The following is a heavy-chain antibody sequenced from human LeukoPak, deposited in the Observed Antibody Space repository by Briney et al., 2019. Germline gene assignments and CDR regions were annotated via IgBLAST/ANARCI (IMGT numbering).Heavy chain of an antibody. D-gene: IGHD3-22*01. Sequence: PGGSLRLSCAASGFTFSKYWMSWVRQAPGKGLEWVANIRESGIDKYYVESVKGRFTISRENAKNSLYLEMNSLRAEDTAVYYCAREEYYYDSSGYYLGFDYWGQGTLVTVSS. CDR1: GFTFSKYW. J-gene: IGHJ4*02. CDR3: AREEYYYDSSGYYLGFDY. V-gene: IGHV3-7*01. CDR2: IRESGIDK.